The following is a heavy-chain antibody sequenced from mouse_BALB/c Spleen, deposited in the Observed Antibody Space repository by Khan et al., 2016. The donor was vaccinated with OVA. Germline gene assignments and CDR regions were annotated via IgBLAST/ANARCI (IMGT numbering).Heavy chain of an antibody. CDR1: GYSITSGYG. V-gene: IGHV3-2*02. J-gene: IGHJ2*01. CDR3: ARTARIKY. D-gene: IGHD1-2*01. CDR2: ISYSGST. Sequence: EVQLQESGPGLVKPSQSLSLTCTVTGYSITSGYGWNWIRQFPGNKLEWMGYISYSGSTNDNPSIKSRISITRDTSKNQFFLQLNSVTTEDTATYYCARTARIKYWGQGTTLTVSS.